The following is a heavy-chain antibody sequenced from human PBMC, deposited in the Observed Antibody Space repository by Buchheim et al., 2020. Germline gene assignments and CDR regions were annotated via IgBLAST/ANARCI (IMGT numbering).Heavy chain of an antibody. D-gene: IGHD2-2*01. J-gene: IGHJ5*02. CDR1: GFTFSSYG. CDR2: ISYDGSDK. Sequence: QVQLVESGGGVVQPGRYLRLSCAASGFTFSSYGMHWVRQAPGKGLEWVAVISYDGSDKYYADSVKGRFTISRDNYKNTVFLQMNSLRAEDTTMYYCAKDRMYCSGTSCSKNWFDPWGQGTL. V-gene: IGHV3-30*18. CDR3: AKDRMYCSGTSCSKNWFDP.